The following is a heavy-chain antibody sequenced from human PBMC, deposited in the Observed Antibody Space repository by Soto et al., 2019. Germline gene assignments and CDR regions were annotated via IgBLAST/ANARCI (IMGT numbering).Heavy chain of an antibody. V-gene: IGHV3-30*03. J-gene: IGHJ4*02. Sequence: GSLRLSCAASGFTFSSYGMHWVRQAPGKGLEWVAVISYDGSNKYYADSVKGRFTISRDNSKNTLYLQMNSLRAEDTAVYYCARGYSSSSDYWGQGTLVTVSS. D-gene: IGHD6-13*01. CDR1: GFTFSSYG. CDR3: ARGYSSSSDY. CDR2: ISYDGSNK.